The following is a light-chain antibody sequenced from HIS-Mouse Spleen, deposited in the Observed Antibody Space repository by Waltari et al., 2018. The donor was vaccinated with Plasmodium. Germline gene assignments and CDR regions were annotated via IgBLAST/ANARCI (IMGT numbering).Light chain of an antibody. V-gene: IGLV3-1*01. Sequence: SYELTQPPSVSVSPGQTASITCYGDKLGDKYACWYQQKPGQSPVLVIYQDSKRPSGILERFSGSNSWNTATLTISGTQAMDEADYYCQAWDSSTVVFGGGTKLTVL. CDR1: KLGDKY. J-gene: IGLJ2*01. CDR3: QAWDSSTVV. CDR2: QDS.